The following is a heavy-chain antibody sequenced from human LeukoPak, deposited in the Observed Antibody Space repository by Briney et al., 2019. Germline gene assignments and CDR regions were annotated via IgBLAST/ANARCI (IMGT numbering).Heavy chain of an antibody. V-gene: IGHV4-38-2*02. D-gene: IGHD3-10*01. J-gene: IGHJ3*02. CDR1: GYSISSGYY. Sequence: SETLSLTCTVSGYSISSGYYWGWIRQPPGKGLEWIGSIYHSGSTYYNPSLKSRVTISVDTSKNQFSLKLSSVTAADTAVYYCARDGYGSGSYTPLDIWGQGTMVTVSS. CDR3: ARDGYGSGSYTPLDI. CDR2: IYHSGST.